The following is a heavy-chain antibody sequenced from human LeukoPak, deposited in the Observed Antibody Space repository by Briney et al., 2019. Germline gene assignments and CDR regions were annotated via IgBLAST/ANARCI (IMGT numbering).Heavy chain of an antibody. CDR1: GFTFSTYA. J-gene: IGHJ4*02. Sequence: PGGSLRLSCAASGFTFSTYAMHWVRQAPGKGLEWVSSISSSSSHIYYADSVKGRFTMSRDNAKNSLFLQMNSLRAEDTAVYYCARLRTGSGWYSDYWGQGTLVTVSS. V-gene: IGHV3-21*01. D-gene: IGHD6-19*01. CDR2: ISSSSSHI. CDR3: ARLRTGSGWYSDY.